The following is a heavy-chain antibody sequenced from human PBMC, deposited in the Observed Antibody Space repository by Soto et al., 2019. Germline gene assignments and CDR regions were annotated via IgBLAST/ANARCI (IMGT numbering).Heavy chain of an antibody. Sequence: ASVKVSCKASGYTFTNYYIHWVRQAPGQGLEWMGIINPSGGSTSYAQRFRGRVTMTRDTSTSTVYMDLSGLRSEDTAVYYCAREDLISMRDYYFTYWGQGSMVTVSS. CDR1: GYTFTNYY. CDR3: AREDLISMRDYYFTY. CDR2: INPSGGST. J-gene: IGHJ4*02. V-gene: IGHV1-46*01. D-gene: IGHD3-22*01.